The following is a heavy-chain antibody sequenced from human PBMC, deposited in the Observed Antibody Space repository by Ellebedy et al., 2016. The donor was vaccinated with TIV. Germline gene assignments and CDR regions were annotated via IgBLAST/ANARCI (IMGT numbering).Heavy chain of an antibody. CDR2: IWYDGSNK. Sequence: GGSLRLSXAASGFTFSSYGVHWVRQAPGKGLEWVAVIWYDGSNKYYADSVKGRLTISRDNSKNTLYLQMNSLRAEDTAVYYCARAQLEPYYYYGMDVWGQGTTVTVSS. J-gene: IGHJ6*02. D-gene: IGHD1-1*01. CDR1: GFTFSSYG. CDR3: ARAQLEPYYYYGMDV. V-gene: IGHV3-33*01.